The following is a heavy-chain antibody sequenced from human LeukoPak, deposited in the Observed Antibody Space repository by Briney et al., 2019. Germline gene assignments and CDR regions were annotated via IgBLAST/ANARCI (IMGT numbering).Heavy chain of an antibody. CDR1: GFSVSTNY. D-gene: IGHD3-3*01. V-gene: IGHV3-53*01. Sequence: PGGSLRLSCAASGFSVSTNYMIWVRQAPGMGLECVSVISNHGTIYYADSVKGRFSISRDNSKNTVFLQMNSLRAEDTAVYYCARDNTISGHYEVGYWGQGTLVTVSS. CDR3: ARDNTISGHYEVGY. CDR2: ISNHGTI. J-gene: IGHJ4*02.